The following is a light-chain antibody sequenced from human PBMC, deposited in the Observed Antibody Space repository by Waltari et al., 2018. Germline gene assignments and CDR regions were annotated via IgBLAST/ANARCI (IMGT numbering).Light chain of an antibody. J-gene: IGKJ2*01. CDR2: GAS. CDR3: HQYGTSPPYT. CDR1: QTISSSY. Sequence: EIVLTHSPGTLSLSPGERAPLSCRASQTISSSYLAWYQQKPGQAPRLLIYGASKRATGIPERFSGSGSGADFTLSISRLEPEDFAVYYCHQYGTSPPYTFGQGTKLEIK. V-gene: IGKV3-20*01.